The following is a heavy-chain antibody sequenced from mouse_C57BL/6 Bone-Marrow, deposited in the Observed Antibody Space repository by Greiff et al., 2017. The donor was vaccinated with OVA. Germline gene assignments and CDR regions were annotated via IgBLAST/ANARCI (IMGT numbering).Heavy chain of an antibody. V-gene: IGHV1-72*01. CDR1: GYTFTSYW. Sequence: QVQLQQSGAELVKPGASVKLSCKASGYTFTSYWMHWVKQRPGRGLEWIGRIDPNSGGTKYNEKFKSKATLTVDKPSSTAYMQLSSLTSEDSAVCYCAREKGLRRYYFDYWGQGTTLTVSS. CDR3: AREKGLRRYYFDY. CDR2: IDPNSGGT. J-gene: IGHJ2*01. D-gene: IGHD2-4*01.